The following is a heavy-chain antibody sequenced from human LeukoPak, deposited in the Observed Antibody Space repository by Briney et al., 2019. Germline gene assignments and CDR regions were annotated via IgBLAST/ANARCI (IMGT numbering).Heavy chain of an antibody. Sequence: SETLSLTCAVYGGSFSGYYWSWIRQPPGKGLEWIGHIYFSGSTSYNPSLKSRVTISVDIPNNQFSLTLTSVTAADTAVYYCARDRLYEDFDYWGQGTQVIVSS. CDR2: IYFSGST. J-gene: IGHJ4*02. V-gene: IGHV4-59*01. D-gene: IGHD3-16*01. CDR1: GGSFSGYY. CDR3: ARDRLYEDFDY.